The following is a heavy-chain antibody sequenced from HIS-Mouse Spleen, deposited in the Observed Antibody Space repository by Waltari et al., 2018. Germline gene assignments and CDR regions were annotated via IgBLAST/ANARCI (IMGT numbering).Heavy chain of an antibody. J-gene: IGHJ2*01. CDR3: AREIPYSSSWYDWYFDL. D-gene: IGHD6-13*01. V-gene: IGHV4-39*07. CDR2: IYYSGST. CDR1: GGSISSSSYY. Sequence: QLQLQESGPGLVKPSETLSLTCTVSGGSISSSSYYWGWIRQPPGKGLEGIGSIYYSGSTYYNPSLKSRVTRSVDTSKTQFSLKLSSVTAADTAVYYCAREIPYSSSWYDWYFDLWGRGTLVTVSS.